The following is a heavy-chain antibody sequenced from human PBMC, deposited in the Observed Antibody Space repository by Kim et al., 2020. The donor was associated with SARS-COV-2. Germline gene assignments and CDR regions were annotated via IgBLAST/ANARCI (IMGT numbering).Heavy chain of an antibody. Sequence: GGSLRLSCAASGFTVSSNYMSWVRQAPGKGLEWVSVIYSGGSTYYADSVKGRFTISRDNSKNTLYLQMNSLRAEDTAVYYCAREGERGYSGYEGGGYWGQGPLVTVSS. CDR1: GFTVSSNY. V-gene: IGHV3-66*02. J-gene: IGHJ4*02. CDR2: IYSGGST. D-gene: IGHD5-12*01. CDR3: AREGERGYSGYEGGGY.